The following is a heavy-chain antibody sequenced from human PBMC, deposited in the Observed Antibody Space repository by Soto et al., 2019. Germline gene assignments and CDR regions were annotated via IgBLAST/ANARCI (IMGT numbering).Heavy chain of an antibody. CDR3: AKGGGYSYGSIHHMDV. D-gene: IGHD5-18*01. V-gene: IGHV3-23*01. Sequence: GGSLRLSCAASGFTFSSYAMSWVRQAPGKGLEWVSAISGSGGGKYYADSVKGRFTISSDNSKNTLYLQMNSLRAEDTAVYYCAKGGGYSYGSIHHMDVWGKGTTVTVSS. J-gene: IGHJ6*03. CDR1: GFTFSSYA. CDR2: ISGSGGGK.